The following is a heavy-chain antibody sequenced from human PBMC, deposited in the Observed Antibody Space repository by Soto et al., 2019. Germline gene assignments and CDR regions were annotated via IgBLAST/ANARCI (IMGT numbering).Heavy chain of an antibody. CDR2: TYYRSKWYN. CDR1: GDSVSSNSAA. Sequence: SQTLSLTCAISGDSVSSNSAAWNWIRQSPSRGLEWLGRTYYRSKWYNDYAVSVKSRITINAGTSKNQFSLHLNSVTAEDTDAYYCARDGNWRIDYWGQGALVNVSS. J-gene: IGHJ4*02. D-gene: IGHD1-1*01. V-gene: IGHV6-1*01. CDR3: ARDGNWRIDY.